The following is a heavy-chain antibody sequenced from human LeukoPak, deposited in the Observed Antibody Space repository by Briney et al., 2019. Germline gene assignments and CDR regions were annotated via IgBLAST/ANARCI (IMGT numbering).Heavy chain of an antibody. CDR3: ARVVRYYDPYYFDS. D-gene: IGHD3-16*01. J-gene: IGHJ4*02. V-gene: IGHV3-74*01. CDR1: GFSFSDYW. Sequence: PGGSLRLSCAASGFSFSDYWMHWVRQAPGKGLVWVSRIYSDGTKTIYADSVKGRFTISRDNAENTLYLQMNSLRAKDTAVYYCARVVRYYDPYYFDSWGQGTLVTVSP. CDR2: IYSDGTKT.